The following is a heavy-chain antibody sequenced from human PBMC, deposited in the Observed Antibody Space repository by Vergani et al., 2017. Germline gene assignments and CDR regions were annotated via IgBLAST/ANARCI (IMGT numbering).Heavy chain of an antibody. J-gene: IGHJ4*02. CDR1: GGSISGYY. V-gene: IGHV4-59*01. Sequence: QVQLQESGPGLVKPSETLSLTCTVSGGSISGYYWSWIRQPPGKGLEWIGYIYYSGSTNYNPSLKSRVTMSVDTSKNQFSLKLSSVTAADTALYYCATIGYRRWGYYFDYWGQGILVTVSS. D-gene: IGHD2-2*02. CDR2: IYYSGST. CDR3: ATIGYRRWGYYFDY.